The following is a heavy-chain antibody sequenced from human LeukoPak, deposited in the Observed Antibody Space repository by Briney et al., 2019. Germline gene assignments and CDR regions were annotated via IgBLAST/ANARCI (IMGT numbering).Heavy chain of an antibody. J-gene: IGHJ1*01. D-gene: IGHD6-19*01. CDR2: ISDIGSI. CDR1: GGSISSYY. CDR3: ARPYSSGWYRYFQH. Sequence: PLETLSLTCTVSGGSISSYYWSWIRQPPGKGLEWIAYISDIGSINYNPSLKSRVTISLDTSKNQFSLKLSSVTAADTAVYYCARPYSSGWYRYFQHWGQGTLVTVSS. V-gene: IGHV4-59*12.